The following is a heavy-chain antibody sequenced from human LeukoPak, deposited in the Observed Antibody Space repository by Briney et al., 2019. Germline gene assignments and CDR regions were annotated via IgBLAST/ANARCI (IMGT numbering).Heavy chain of an antibody. J-gene: IGHJ5*02. D-gene: IGHD3-10*01. V-gene: IGHV3-7*01. CDR1: GFTFSSYW. CDR3: ARPLMYYYGSETYFWFDP. Sequence: SGGSLRLSCAASGFTFSSYWMSWVRQAPGKGLEWVANIKQDGSEKYYVDSVKGRFTISRDNAKNSLSLQMNSLSAEDTAVYYCARPLMYYYGSETYFWFDPWGQGTLVTVSS. CDR2: IKQDGSEK.